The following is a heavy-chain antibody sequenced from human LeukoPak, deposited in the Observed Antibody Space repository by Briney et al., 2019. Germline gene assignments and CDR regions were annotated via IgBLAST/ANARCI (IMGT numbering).Heavy chain of an antibody. J-gene: IGHJ5*02. V-gene: IGHV4-4*02. CDR1: GGSISSSNW. Sequence: PSETLSLTCAVSGGSISSSNWWSWVRQPPGKGLEWIGEIYHSGSTNYNPSLKSRVTISVDKSKNQFSLKLSSVTAADTAVYYCAGAMTTVTTNDWFDPWGQGTLVTVSS. CDR2: IYHSGST. CDR3: AGAMTTVTTNDWFDP. D-gene: IGHD4-17*01.